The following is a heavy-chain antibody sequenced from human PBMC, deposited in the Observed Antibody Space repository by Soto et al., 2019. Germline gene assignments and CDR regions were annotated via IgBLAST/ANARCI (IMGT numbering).Heavy chain of an antibody. V-gene: IGHV4-59*01. Sequence: SETLSLTCTVSGGSIGSYHWSWFRQPPVNGLEWIASVYYTGTTNYNPSLGSRVTISIDAPENQISLKLTSVTAADTAFYYCARDTVLTGMFDLWGQGTLVTVSS. CDR3: ARDTVLTGMFDL. CDR2: VYYTGTT. J-gene: IGHJ5*02. CDR1: GGSIGSYH. D-gene: IGHD4-17*01.